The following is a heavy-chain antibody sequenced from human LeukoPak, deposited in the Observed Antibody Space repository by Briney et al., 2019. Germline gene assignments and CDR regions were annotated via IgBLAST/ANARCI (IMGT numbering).Heavy chain of an antibody. CDR2: FDPEDGET. V-gene: IGHV1-24*01. Sequence: ASVKVSCKVSGYTLTELSMHWVRQAPGKGLEWMGGFDPEDGETIYAQKFQGRVTMTEDTSTDTAYMELSSLRSEDTAVYYCARWYSSGRPPYYYGMDVWGQGTTVTVSS. J-gene: IGHJ6*02. CDR3: ARWYSSGRPPYYYGMDV. CDR1: GYTLTELS. D-gene: IGHD6-19*01.